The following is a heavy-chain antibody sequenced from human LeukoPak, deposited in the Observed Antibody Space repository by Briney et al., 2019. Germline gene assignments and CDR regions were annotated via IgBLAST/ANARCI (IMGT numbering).Heavy chain of an antibody. J-gene: IGHJ5*02. D-gene: IGHD3-3*01. CDR1: GFTFSSYA. V-gene: IGHV3-23*01. CDR2: ISGSGGST. Sequence: GGSLRLSCAASGFTFSSYAMSWVRQAPGKGLEWVSAISGSGGSTYYADSVKGRFTISRDNSKNTLYLQMNSLRAEDTAVYYCAKDEYYDFWSGYLGSINWFDPWGQGTLVTVSS. CDR3: AKDEYYDFWSGYLGSINWFDP.